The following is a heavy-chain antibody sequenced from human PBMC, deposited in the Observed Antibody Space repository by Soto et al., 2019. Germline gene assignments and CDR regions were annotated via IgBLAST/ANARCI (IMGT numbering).Heavy chain of an antibody. V-gene: IGHV3-48*01. J-gene: IGHJ4*02. CDR2: ISTTSTTI. CDR3: ARNDITYSSSWYSMY. D-gene: IGHD6-13*01. Sequence: GGSLRLSCAVSGFTFSSSSMNWVRQAPGKGLEWVSYISTTSTTIYYADSVKGRFTISRDNAENTLYLQMGSLRAEDMAMYYCARNDITYSSSWYSMYWGQGTLVTVSS. CDR1: GFTFSSSS.